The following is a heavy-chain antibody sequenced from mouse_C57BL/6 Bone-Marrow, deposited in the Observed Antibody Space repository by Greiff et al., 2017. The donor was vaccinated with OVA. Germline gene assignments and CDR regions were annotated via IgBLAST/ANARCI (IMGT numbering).Heavy chain of an antibody. CDR2: IWWDDAK. CDR3: ARIRYYGSSSWFAY. D-gene: IGHD1-1*01. Sequence: QVTLKESGPGILQPSQSLSLSCSFSGFSLSTFGMGVGWIRQPSGKGLNWLAHIWWDDAKYNNPSLKRPPTISQDTSKTQVVLKIANVETADTATYYCARIRYYGSSSWFAYWGQGTLVTVSA. J-gene: IGHJ3*01. CDR1: GFSLSTFGMG. V-gene: IGHV8-8*01.